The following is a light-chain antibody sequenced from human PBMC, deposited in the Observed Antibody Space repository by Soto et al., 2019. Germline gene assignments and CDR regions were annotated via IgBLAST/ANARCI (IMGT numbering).Light chain of an antibody. CDR2: DVS. CDR3: CSYSGSYTWV. V-gene: IGLV2-11*01. CDR1: SSDVGGYNY. J-gene: IGLJ3*02. Sequence: QSALTQPRSVSGSPGQSVTIYCTGTSSDVGGYNYVSWYQQHPGKAPKLMIYDVSKWPSGVPDRFSGSKSGNTASLTISGLQAEDEADYYCCSYSGSYTWVFGGGTKLTVL.